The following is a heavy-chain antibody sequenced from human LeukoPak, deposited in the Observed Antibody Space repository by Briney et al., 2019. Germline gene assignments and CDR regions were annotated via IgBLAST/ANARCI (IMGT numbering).Heavy chain of an antibody. CDR2: INPTSGAT. CDR3: ARATNRGSPANAYVY. D-gene: IGHD3-16*01. V-gene: IGHV1-2*02. Sequence: ASVKVSCKASGYTFIDYCIHWVRQAPGQGLEWMGWINPTSGATNSAQKFHGRVTVTSDTSISTAYMELSGLRSDDTAIYYCARATNRGSPANAYVYWGQGTLVTVSS. J-gene: IGHJ4*02. CDR1: GYTFIDYC.